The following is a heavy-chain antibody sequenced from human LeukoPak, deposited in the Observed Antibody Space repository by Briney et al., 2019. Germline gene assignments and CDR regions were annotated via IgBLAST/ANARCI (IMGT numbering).Heavy chain of an antibody. Sequence: VASVKVSCKASGGTFSSYAISWVRQAPGQGVEWMGGIIPIFGTANYAQKFQGRVTITTDESTSTAYMELSSLRSEDTAVYYCARGYAAFSYMDVWGKGTTVTVSS. V-gene: IGHV1-69*05. D-gene: IGHD2-15*01. CDR2: IIPIFGTA. J-gene: IGHJ6*03. CDR3: ARGYAAFSYMDV. CDR1: GGTFSSYA.